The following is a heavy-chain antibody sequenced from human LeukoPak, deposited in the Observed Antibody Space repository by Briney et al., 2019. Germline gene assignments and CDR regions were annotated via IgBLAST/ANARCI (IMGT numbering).Heavy chain of an antibody. CDR2: IKQDGSEK. CDR3: ARDTGGGYSCYDC. J-gene: IGHJ4*02. D-gene: IGHD5-18*01. V-gene: IGHV3-7*01. CDR1: GFTFSRYW. Sequence: GGSLSLSCAASGFTFSRYWMTWIRQAPGKGLEWVANIKQDGSEKYYVDSVKGRFTISRDNAKNSLYLQMNSLRAEDTAVYYCARDTGGGYSCYDCWGQGTLVTVSS.